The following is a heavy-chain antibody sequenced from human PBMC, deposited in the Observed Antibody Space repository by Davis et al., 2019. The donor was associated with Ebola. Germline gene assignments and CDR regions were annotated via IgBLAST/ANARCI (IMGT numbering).Heavy chain of an antibody. Sequence: SEILSLTCTVSGGSISSYYWSWIRQLPGKGLEWIGYIYYSGSTNYNHSLKSRVTISVDTSKNQFSLKLSSVTAADTAVYYCARGPPSIAARLFDYWGQGTLVTVSS. V-gene: IGHV4-59*01. CDR2: IYYSGST. CDR1: GGSISSYY. CDR3: ARGPPSIAARLFDY. D-gene: IGHD6-6*01. J-gene: IGHJ4*02.